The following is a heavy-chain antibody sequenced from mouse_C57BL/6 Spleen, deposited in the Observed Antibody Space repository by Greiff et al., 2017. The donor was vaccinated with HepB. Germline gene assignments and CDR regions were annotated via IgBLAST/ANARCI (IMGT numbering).Heavy chain of an antibody. J-gene: IGHJ4*01. CDR2: IDPEDGDT. CDR3: TNYCGRDYAMDY. Sequence: VQLQQSGAELVRPGASVKLSCTASGFNIKDYYMHWVKQRPEQGLEWIGRIDPEDGDTEYAPKFQGKATMTADTSSNTVYLQLSSLTSEDTAVYYCTNYCGRDYAMDYWGQGTSVTVSS. V-gene: IGHV14-1*01. D-gene: IGHD1-1*01. CDR1: GFNIKDYY.